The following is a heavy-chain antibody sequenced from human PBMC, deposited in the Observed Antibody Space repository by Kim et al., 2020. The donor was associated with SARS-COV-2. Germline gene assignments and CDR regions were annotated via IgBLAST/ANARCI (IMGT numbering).Heavy chain of an antibody. CDR2: IKIRDGKT. V-gene: IGHV3-23*01. CDR3: GKGLYYYDHTCWLAEYFQH. J-gene: IGHJ1*01. D-gene: IGHD3-22*01. CDR1: GFNFNDYA. Sequence: GGSLRLSCAASGFNFNDYAMSWVRQAPGKGLDWVSAIKIRDGKTYYADSVRGRFTISRDTSQNTLYLQMNRLTAEDTAVYYCGKGLYYYDHTCWLAEYFQHWRQGTLVTVSS.